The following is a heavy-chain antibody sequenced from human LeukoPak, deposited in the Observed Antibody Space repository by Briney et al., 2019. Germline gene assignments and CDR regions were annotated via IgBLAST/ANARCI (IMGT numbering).Heavy chain of an antibody. J-gene: IGHJ4*02. V-gene: IGHV3-23*01. Sequence: GGTLRLSCAASGFTFINYAMAWVRQAPGKGLEWVSAISGSGHTTYYADSVKGRFTVSRDNSKNTLYLHMNSLRAEDAAVYFCAKEPHMLIGYYTDYFDYWGQGTLVTVSS. CDR2: ISGSGHTT. CDR3: AKEPHMLIGYYTDYFDY. D-gene: IGHD3-9*01. CDR1: GFTFINYA.